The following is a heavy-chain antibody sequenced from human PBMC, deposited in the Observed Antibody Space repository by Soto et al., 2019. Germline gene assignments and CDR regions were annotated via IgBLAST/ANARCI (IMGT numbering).Heavy chain of an antibody. V-gene: IGHV4-31*03. Sequence: QVQLQESGPGLVKPSQTLSLTCTVSGGSISSGGYYWSWIRQHPGKGLEWIGYIYYSGSTYYNPSLKSRVTISVDTSKNQFSLKLSSVTAADTAVDYCARGGYCSGGSCPNDAFDIWGQGTMVTVSS. D-gene: IGHD2-15*01. CDR3: ARGGYCSGGSCPNDAFDI. J-gene: IGHJ3*02. CDR2: IYYSGST. CDR1: GGSISSGGYY.